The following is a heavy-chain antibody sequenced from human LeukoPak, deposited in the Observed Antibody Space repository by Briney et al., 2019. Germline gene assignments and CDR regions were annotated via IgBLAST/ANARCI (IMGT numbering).Heavy chain of an antibody. CDR1: GGSISSSSYY. CDR2: IYYSGST. D-gene: IGHD5-18*01. V-gene: IGHV4-39*07. CDR3: ARGEQLWPTRCDY. J-gene: IGHJ4*02. Sequence: PSETLSLTCTVSGGSISSSSYYWGWIRQPPGKGLEWIGSIYYSGSTYYNPSLKSRVTISVDTSKNQFSLKLSSVTAADTAVYYCARGEQLWPTRCDYWGQGTLVTVSS.